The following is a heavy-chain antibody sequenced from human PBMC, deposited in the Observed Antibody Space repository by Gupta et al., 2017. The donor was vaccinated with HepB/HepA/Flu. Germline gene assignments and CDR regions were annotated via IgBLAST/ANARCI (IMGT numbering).Heavy chain of an antibody. CDR2: IYSGSSTT. D-gene: IGHD3-16*01. CDR1: GITVSGSY. J-gene: IGHJ5*02. CDR3: GRVVSNDYVTA. Sequence: EVQLVESGGALVQRGGSLRLSCGACGITVSGSYMTWVRPAPGKGLEWVSIIYSGSSTTYFADSVKGRFTISRDSSKNTLFLQMNSLTAEDTAIYYCGRVVSNDYVTAWGQGTLVTVSS. V-gene: IGHV3-66*01.